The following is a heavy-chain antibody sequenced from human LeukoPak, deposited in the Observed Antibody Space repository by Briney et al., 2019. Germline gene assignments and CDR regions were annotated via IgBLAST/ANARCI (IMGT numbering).Heavy chain of an antibody. CDR1: GFTFSSYG. CDR3: AKEGALWFGELLMDY. V-gene: IGHV3-30*02. D-gene: IGHD3-10*01. CDR2: IRYDGSNK. Sequence: GGSLRLSCAASGFTFSSYGMHWVRQAPGKGLEWVAFIRYDGSNKYYADSVKGRFTISRDNSKNTLYLQMNSLRAEDTAVYYCAKEGALWFGELLMDYWGQGTLVTVSS. J-gene: IGHJ4*02.